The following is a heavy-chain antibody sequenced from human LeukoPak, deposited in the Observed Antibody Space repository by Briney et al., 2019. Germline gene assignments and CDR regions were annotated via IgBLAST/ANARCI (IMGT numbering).Heavy chain of an antibody. V-gene: IGHV4-30-4*01. CDR3: ARVSVNYYGSGSYELGWFDP. CDR2: IYYSGST. CDR1: GGSISSGDYY. Sequence: SQTLSLTCTVSGGSISSGDYYWRWIRQPPGKGLEWIGYIYYSGSTYYNPSLKSRVTISVDTSKNQFSLKLSSVTAADTAVYYCARVSVNYYGSGSYELGWFDPWGQGTLVTVSS. J-gene: IGHJ5*02. D-gene: IGHD3-10*01.